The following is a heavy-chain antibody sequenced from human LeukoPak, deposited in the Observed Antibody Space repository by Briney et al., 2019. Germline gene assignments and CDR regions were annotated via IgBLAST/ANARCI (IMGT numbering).Heavy chain of an antibody. V-gene: IGHV5-51*01. CDR1: GYRFTNYW. Sequence: GESLKISCKGSGYRFTNYWIGWVRQMPGKGLEWMGIIYPGDSDTRYSPSFQGQVTISADKSISTAYMELSRLRSDDTAVYYCARGIPVPAALDAFDIWGQGTMVTVSS. CDR2: IYPGDSDT. D-gene: IGHD2-2*01. CDR3: ARGIPVPAALDAFDI. J-gene: IGHJ3*02.